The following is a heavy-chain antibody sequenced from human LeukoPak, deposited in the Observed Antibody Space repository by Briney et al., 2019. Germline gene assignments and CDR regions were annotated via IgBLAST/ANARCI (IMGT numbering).Heavy chain of an antibody. CDR2: IYYSGST. V-gene: IGHV4-30-4*08. CDR3: ARDVVYLLRAAFDI. D-gene: IGHD2-21*01. CDR1: GGSISSGGYY. J-gene: IGHJ3*02. Sequence: PSQTLSLTCTVSGGSISSGGYYWSWIRQHPGKGLEWIGSIYYSGSTYYNPSLKSRVTISVDTSKNQFSLKLSSVTAADTAVYYCARDVVYLLRAAFDIWGQGTMVTVSS.